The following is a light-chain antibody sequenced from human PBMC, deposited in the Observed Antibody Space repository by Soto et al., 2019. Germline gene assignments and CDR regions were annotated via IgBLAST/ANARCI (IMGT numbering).Light chain of an antibody. J-gene: IGKJ1*01. CDR1: QSVSNRY. Sequence: EIVLTQSPGTLSLSPGERATLSCRASQSVSNRYLAWYQQKPGQAPRPLIYGASSRATGIPDRFSGSGSGTDFTLTISRLEPEDFAVYYCQQYGSSPWTFGQGTKVEIK. V-gene: IGKV3-20*01. CDR3: QQYGSSPWT. CDR2: GAS.